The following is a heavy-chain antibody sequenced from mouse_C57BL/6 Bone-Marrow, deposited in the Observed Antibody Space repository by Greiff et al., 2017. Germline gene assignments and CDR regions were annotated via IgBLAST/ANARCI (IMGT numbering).Heavy chain of an antibody. V-gene: IGHV5-9-1*02. CDR2: ISRGGDYI. J-gene: IGHJ3*01. CDR1: GFTFSSYA. CDR3: TCDRGYYNAD. D-gene: IGHD2-12*01. Sequence: VQLKESGEGLVKPGGSLKLSCAASGFTFSSYAMSWVRQTPEQRLEWVAYISRGGDYIYYADTVKGRFTISRDNAGNTLYLQMSSLRSEDTAMYDCTCDRGYYNADWGQGTLVTVSA.